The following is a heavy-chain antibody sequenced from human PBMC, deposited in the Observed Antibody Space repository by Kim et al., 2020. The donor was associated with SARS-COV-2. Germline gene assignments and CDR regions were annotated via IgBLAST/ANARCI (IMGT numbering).Heavy chain of an antibody. CDR3: AKDIYYYMDV. V-gene: IGHV3-43*01. Sequence: RTEYADSVKGRYTISRDNSKNSRYMQMNSLRNEDTAVNYCAKDIYYYMDVWGKGTTVTVSS. CDR2: RT. J-gene: IGHJ6*03.